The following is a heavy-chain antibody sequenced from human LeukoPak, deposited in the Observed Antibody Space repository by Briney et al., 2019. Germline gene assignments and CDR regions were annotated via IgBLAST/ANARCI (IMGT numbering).Heavy chain of an antibody. CDR2: FDPEDGET. CDR3: ATVLIIVGATVNWFDP. D-gene: IGHD1-26*01. V-gene: IGHV1-24*01. Sequence: ASVNVSCKVSGYTLTELSMHWVRQAPGKGLEWMGGFDPEDGETIYAQKFQGRVTMTEDTSTDTAYMELSSLRSEDTAVYYCATVLIIVGATVNWFDPWGQGTLVTVSS. J-gene: IGHJ5*02. CDR1: GYTLTELS.